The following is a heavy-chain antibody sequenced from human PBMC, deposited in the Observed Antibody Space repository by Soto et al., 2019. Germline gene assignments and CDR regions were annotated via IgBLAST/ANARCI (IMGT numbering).Heavy chain of an antibody. J-gene: IGHJ2*01. D-gene: IGHD3-3*01. CDR1: GGSISSGGYS. CDR2: IYHSGST. Sequence: SETLSLTCAVSGGSISSGGYSWSWIRQPPGKGLEWIGYIYHSGSTYYNPSLKSRVTISVDRSKNQFSLKLSSVTAADTAVYYCARSKATIFGVVIRRFWYFDLWGRGTLVTVSS. CDR3: ARSKATIFGVVIRRFWYFDL. V-gene: IGHV4-30-2*01.